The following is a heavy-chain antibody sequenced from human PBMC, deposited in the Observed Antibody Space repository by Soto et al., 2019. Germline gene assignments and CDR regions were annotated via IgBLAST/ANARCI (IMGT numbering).Heavy chain of an antibody. CDR1: GYTFTGHY. V-gene: IGHV1-2*02. CDR2: INPNSGGT. CDR3: ARDDEAAAALYYYYGMDV. D-gene: IGHD6-13*01. Sequence: ASVKVSCKASGYTFTGHYMHWVRQAPGQGLEWMGWINPNSGGTNYAQKFQGRVTMTRDTSISTAYMELSRLRSDDTAVYYCARDDEAAAALYYYYGMDVWGQGPTVTVSS. J-gene: IGHJ6*02.